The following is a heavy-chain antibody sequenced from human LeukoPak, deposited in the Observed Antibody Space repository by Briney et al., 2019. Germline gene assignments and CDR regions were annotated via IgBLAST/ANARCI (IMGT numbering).Heavy chain of an antibody. J-gene: IGHJ4*02. CDR1: GYTFTSYG. CDR3: AGGRYDYLWGSYRLDY. D-gene: IGHD3-16*02. CDR2: INPNSGGT. V-gene: IGHV1-2*02. Sequence: ASVKVSCKASGYTFTSYGISWVRQAPGQGLEWMGWINPNSGGTHYAQKFQGRVTMTRDTSISTAYMELSRLRSDDTALYYCAGGRYDYLWGSYRLDYWGQGTLVTVSS.